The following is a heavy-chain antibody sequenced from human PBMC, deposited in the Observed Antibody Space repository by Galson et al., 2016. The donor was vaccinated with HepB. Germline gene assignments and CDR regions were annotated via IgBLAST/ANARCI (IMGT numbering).Heavy chain of an antibody. Sequence: SLRLSCAASAFTFENYAMSWVRQAPGKGLEWVSSIKSGGTTYYEDSVRGRFTISSDKSTNTGFLQMDSLIGEDTAAYYCAKSPPPMYCRFCRYFDYWGQGTLVTVSS. V-gene: IGHV3-23*01. J-gene: IGHJ4*03. CDR1: AFTFENYA. D-gene: IGHD3-10*02. CDR3: AKSPPPMYCRFCRYFDY. CDR2: IKSGGTT.